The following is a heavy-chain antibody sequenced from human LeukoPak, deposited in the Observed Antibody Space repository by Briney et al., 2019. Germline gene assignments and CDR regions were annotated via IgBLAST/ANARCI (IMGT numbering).Heavy chain of an antibody. CDR3: ARDRQQLAIFFDY. Sequence: PGGSLRLSWAASGFTFSSYWMSWVRQAPGKGLEWVANIKQDGSEKYYVDSVKGRFTISRDNAKNSLYLQMNSLRAEDTAVYYCARDRQQLAIFFDYWGQGTLVTVSS. V-gene: IGHV3-7*03. CDR1: GFTFSSYW. CDR2: IKQDGSEK. J-gene: IGHJ4*02. D-gene: IGHD6-6*01.